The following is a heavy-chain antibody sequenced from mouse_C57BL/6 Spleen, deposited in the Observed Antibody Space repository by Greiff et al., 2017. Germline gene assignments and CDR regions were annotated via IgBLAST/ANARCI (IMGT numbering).Heavy chain of an antibody. J-gene: IGHJ3*01. Sequence: VQLQQSGAELVRPGASVTLSCKASGYTFTDYEMHWVKQTPVHGLEWIGAIDPETGGTAYNQKFKGKAILTADKSSSTAYMELRSLTSEDSAVYYCTRRDYYGNYRCAYWGQGTLVTVSA. D-gene: IGHD2-1*01. CDR3: TRRDYYGNYRCAY. CDR1: GYTFTDYE. CDR2: IDPETGGT. V-gene: IGHV1-15*01.